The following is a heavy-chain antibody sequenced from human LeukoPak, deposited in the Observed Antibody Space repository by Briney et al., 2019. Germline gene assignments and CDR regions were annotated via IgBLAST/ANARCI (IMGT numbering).Heavy chain of an antibody. CDR3: AKDMRVASTGGVGYFDN. D-gene: IGHD7-27*01. J-gene: IGHJ4*02. CDR1: GFTFSSYG. CDR2: IQCDESNK. Sequence: GGSLRLSCAASGFTFSSYGMHWVRQAPGKGLEWVTFIQCDESNKYYAASVKGRFTISRDNSKNTLYLQMNSLGLEDTAVYYCAKDMRVASTGGVGYFDNWGQGTLVTVSS. V-gene: IGHV3-30*02.